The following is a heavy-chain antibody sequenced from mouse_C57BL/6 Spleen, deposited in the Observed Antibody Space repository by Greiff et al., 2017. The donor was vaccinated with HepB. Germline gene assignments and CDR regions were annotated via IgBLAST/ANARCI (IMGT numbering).Heavy chain of an antibody. Sequence: EVKLVESGPELVKPGASVKISCKASGYSFTDYNMNWVKQSNGKSLEWIGVINPNYGTTSYNQKFKGKATLTVDQSSSTAYMQLNSLTSEDSAVYYCARLGGGYYGDYAMDYWGQGTSVTVSS. CDR1: GYSFTDYN. CDR2: INPNYGTT. J-gene: IGHJ4*01. V-gene: IGHV1-39*01. CDR3: ARLGGGYYGDYAMDY. D-gene: IGHD2-3*01.